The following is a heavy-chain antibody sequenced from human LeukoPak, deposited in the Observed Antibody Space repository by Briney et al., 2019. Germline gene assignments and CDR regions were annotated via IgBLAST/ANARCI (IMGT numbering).Heavy chain of an antibody. CDR1: GGSISSYY. J-gene: IGHJ4*02. CDR3: ARAGQLDRPFNY. Sequence: IPSETLSLTCTVSGGSISSYYWSWIRQPPGKGLEWIGYIYYSGSTNYNPSLKSRVTISVDTSKNQFSLKLSSVTAAGTAVYYCARAGQLDRPFNYWGQGTVVTVAS. CDR2: IYYSGST. D-gene: IGHD6-13*01. V-gene: IGHV4-59*01.